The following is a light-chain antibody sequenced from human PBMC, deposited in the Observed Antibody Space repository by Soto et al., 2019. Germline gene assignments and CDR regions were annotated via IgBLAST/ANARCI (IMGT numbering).Light chain of an antibody. CDR1: QTISDNY. J-gene: IGKJ3*01. Sequence: DIVLTQSPGTLSLSPGERATLSCRASQTISDNYLAWYQQKPGQSPRLLISGASIRAPGIPDRFSGSGSETDFTHTISRLEPEDFAFYYCQQYGSSPEISFGPGTKVDIK. V-gene: IGKV3-20*01. CDR2: GAS. CDR3: QQYGSSPEIS.